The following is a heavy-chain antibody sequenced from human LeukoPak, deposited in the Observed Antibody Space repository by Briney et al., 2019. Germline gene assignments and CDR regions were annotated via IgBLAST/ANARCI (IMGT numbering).Heavy chain of an antibody. CDR1: GGTFSNYA. J-gene: IGHJ6*03. D-gene: IGHD4-11*01. CDR2: IIPMFGTT. Sequence: SVKVSCKASGGTFSNYAISWVRQAPGQGLEWMGRIIPMFGTTNYAQNFQGRVTITTDESTSTAYMEVSSLGIEDTAVYYCASVTVTTWAPDGHMDVWGKGTTVTVSS. V-gene: IGHV1-69*05. CDR3: ASVTVTTWAPDGHMDV.